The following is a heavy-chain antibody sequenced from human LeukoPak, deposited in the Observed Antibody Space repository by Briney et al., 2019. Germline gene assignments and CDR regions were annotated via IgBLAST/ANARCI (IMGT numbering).Heavy chain of an antibody. V-gene: IGHV3-48*03. Sequence: GGSLRLSCAASGFTFSSYEMNWVRQAPGKGLEWVSYISSSGSTIYYADSVKGRFTISRDNAKNSLYLQVNSLRAEDTAVYYCARDPSSSWADAFDIWGQGTMVTVSS. D-gene: IGHD6-13*01. CDR3: ARDPSSSWADAFDI. CDR2: ISSSGSTI. J-gene: IGHJ3*02. CDR1: GFTFSSYE.